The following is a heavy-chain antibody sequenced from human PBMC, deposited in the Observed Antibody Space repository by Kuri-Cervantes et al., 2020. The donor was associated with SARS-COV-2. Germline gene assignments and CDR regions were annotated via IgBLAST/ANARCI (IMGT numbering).Heavy chain of an antibody. CDR1: GFTFNTYN. V-gene: IGHV3-30-3*01. J-gene: IGHJ6*03. D-gene: IGHD2-21*01. Sequence: GESLKISCTASGFTFNTYNVRWVRQAPGKGLEWVAVISYDGSNKYYADSMKGRFTVSRDSAKNSLYLQMNSLRGEDTAVYYCARVAGEGPIYYYYMDVWGKGTTVTVSS. CDR2: ISYDGSNK. CDR3: ARVAGEGPIYYYYMDV.